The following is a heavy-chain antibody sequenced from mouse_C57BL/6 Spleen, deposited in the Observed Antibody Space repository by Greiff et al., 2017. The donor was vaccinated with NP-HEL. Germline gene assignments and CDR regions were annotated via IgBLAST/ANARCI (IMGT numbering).Heavy chain of an antibody. J-gene: IGHJ3*01. CDR1: GYTFTSYG. Sequence: VQLQQSGAELARPGASVKLSCKASGYTFTSYGISWVKQRTGQGLEWIGEIYPRSGNTYYNEKFKGKATLTADKSSSTAYMELRSLTSEDSAVYFCAREEDRNYPPFAYWGQGTLVTVSA. CDR2: IYPRSGNT. CDR3: AREEDRNYPPFAY. V-gene: IGHV1-81*01. D-gene: IGHD2-5*01.